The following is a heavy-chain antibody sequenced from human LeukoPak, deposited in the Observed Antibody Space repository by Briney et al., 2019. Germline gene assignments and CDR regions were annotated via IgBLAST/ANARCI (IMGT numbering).Heavy chain of an antibody. CDR3: ARGGGLSSSRFVSDWFDPWGQGTLVTVSSGYYGMDV. CDR2: INPNSGGT. CDR1: GYTFTGYY. V-gene: IGHV1-2*04. J-gene: IGHJ6*02. Sequence: ASVKVSCKASGYTFTGYYMHWVRQAPGQGLEWMGWINPNSGGTNYAQKFQGWVTMTRDTSISTAYMELSRLRSDDTAVYYCARGGGLSSSRFVSDWFDPWGQGTLVTVSSGYYGMDVWGQGTTVTVSS. D-gene: IGHD6-13*01.